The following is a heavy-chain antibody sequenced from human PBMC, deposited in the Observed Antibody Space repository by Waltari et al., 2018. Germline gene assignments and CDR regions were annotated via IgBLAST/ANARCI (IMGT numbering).Heavy chain of an antibody. D-gene: IGHD3-22*01. J-gene: IGHJ6*03. V-gene: IGHV4-30-4*08. CDR1: GGSISSGDYY. CDR3: ARGPDYYDSSGYGSFNYYYYMDV. Sequence: QVQLQESGPGLVKPSQTLSLTCTVSGGSISSGDYYWSWFRQPPGKGLEWIGYIYYSGSTYYNPSLKSRVTISVDTSKNQFSLKLSSVTAADTAVYYCARGPDYYDSSGYGSFNYYYYMDVWGKGTTVTVSS. CDR2: IYYSGST.